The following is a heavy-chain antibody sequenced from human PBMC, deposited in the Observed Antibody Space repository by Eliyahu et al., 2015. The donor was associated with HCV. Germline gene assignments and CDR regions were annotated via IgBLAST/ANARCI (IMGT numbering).Heavy chain of an antibody. CDR1: GFTFSRXA. CDR3: ARDTRRGDYYDSSGCDY. D-gene: IGHD3-22*01. Sequence: QVQLVESGGGVVQPGRSLXLXCAASGFTFSRXAMHWVRQAPGKGLXWVAVISYDGSNKYYADSVKGRFTISRDNSKNTLYLQMNSLRAEDTAVYYCARDTRRGDYYDSSGCDYWGQGTLVTVSS. V-gene: IGHV3-30-3*01. J-gene: IGHJ4*02. CDR2: ISYDGSNK.